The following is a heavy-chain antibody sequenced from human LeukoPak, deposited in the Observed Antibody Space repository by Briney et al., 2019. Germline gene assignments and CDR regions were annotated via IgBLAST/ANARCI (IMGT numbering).Heavy chain of an antibody. CDR2: IYHSGST. V-gene: IGHV4-38-2*01. CDR1: GYSISSGYY. Sequence: SETLSLTCAVSGYSISSGYYWGWIRQPPGKGLEWIGSIYHSGSTYYNPSLKSRVTISVDTSKNQFSLKLSSVTAADTAVYYCARQGGITMVRGVIMWGQGTLVTVSS. D-gene: IGHD3-10*01. J-gene: IGHJ4*02. CDR3: ARQGGITMVRGVIM.